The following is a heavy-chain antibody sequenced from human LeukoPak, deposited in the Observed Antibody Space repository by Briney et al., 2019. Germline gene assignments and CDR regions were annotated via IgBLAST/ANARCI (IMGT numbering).Heavy chain of an antibody. D-gene: IGHD6-13*01. CDR1: GGSISSSSYY. Sequence: SETLSLTCTVSGGSISSSSYYWGWIRQPPGKGLEWIGSIYYSGSTYYNPSLKSRVTISVDTSKNQFSLKLSSVTAADTAVYYCARAGQQLVHPFDYWGQGTLVTVSS. J-gene: IGHJ4*02. CDR3: ARAGQQLVHPFDY. V-gene: IGHV4-39*07. CDR2: IYYSGST.